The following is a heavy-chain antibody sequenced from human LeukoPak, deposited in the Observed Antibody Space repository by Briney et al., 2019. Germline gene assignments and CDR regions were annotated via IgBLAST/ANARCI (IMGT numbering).Heavy chain of an antibody. D-gene: IGHD3-22*01. CDR3: AREVYDSSGYYLGLFDP. J-gene: IGHJ5*02. Sequence: GGSLRLSCAASGFTFSDYYMSWIRQAPGKGLEWVSYISSSGSTIYYADSVKGRFTISGDNAKNSLYLQMNSLRAEDTAVYYCAREVYDSSGYYLGLFDPWGQGTLVTVSS. CDR2: ISSSGSTI. V-gene: IGHV3-11*01. CDR1: GFTFSDYY.